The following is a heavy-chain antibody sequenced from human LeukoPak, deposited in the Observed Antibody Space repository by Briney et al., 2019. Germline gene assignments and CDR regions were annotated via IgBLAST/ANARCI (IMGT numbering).Heavy chain of an antibody. D-gene: IGHD3-10*01. Sequence: PSETLSLTCTVSGGTISSYYWSWIRQPPGKGLEWIGYIYYSGSTNYNPSLKSRVTISVDTSKNQFSLKLSSVTAADTAVYYCARDLGVRGAFDIWGQGTMVTVSS. CDR2: IYYSGST. CDR1: GGTISSYY. J-gene: IGHJ3*02. CDR3: ARDLGVRGAFDI. V-gene: IGHV4-59*01.